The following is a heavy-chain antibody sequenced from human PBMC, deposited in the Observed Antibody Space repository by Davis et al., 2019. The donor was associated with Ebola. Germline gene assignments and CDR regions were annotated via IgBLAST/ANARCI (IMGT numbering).Heavy chain of an antibody. CDR3: ARGYSSSSRRYYYYMDV. CDR2: ISAYNGNT. Sequence: ASVKVSCKASGYTFTSYGISWVRQAPGQGLEWMGWISAYNGNTNYAQKLQGRVTMTTDTSTSTAYMELRSLRSDDTAVYYCARGYSSSSRRYYYYMDVWGKGTTVTVSS. J-gene: IGHJ6*03. CDR1: GYTFTSYG. V-gene: IGHV1-18*01. D-gene: IGHD6-6*01.